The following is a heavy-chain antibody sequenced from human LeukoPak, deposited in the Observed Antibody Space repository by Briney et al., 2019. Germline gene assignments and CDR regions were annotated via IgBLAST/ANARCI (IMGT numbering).Heavy chain of an antibody. Sequence: SETLSLTCTVSGGSISSNSYYWGWIRQPPGKGLEWIGNIYYSGNTYYNPSLKSRLTISVDTSKNQFSLNLNSVTAADTAVYYCARGDYSQRRRSSCSSTSCYAGFDYWGQGTLVTVSS. CDR3: ARGDYSQRRRSSCSSTSCYAGFDY. CDR1: GGSISSNSYY. J-gene: IGHJ4*02. V-gene: IGHV4-39*01. CDR2: IYYSGNT. D-gene: IGHD2-2*01.